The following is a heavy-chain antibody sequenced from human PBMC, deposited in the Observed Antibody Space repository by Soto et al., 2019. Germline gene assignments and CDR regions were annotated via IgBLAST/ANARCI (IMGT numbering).Heavy chain of an antibody. CDR3: ARDLRYYEGYFQH. CDR1: GFTFSSYS. J-gene: IGHJ1*01. Sequence: GGSLRLSCAASGFTFSSYSMNWVRQAPGKGLEWVSSISSSSSYIYYADSVKGRFTISRDNAKNSLYLQMNSLRAEDTAVYYCARDLRYYEGYFQHWGQGTLVTVSS. CDR2: ISSSSSYI. V-gene: IGHV3-21*01. D-gene: IGHD3-22*01.